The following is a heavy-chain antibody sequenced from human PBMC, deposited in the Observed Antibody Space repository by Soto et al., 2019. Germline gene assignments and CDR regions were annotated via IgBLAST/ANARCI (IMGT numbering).Heavy chain of an antibody. J-gene: IGHJ4*02. D-gene: IGHD3-10*01. Sequence: QVQLVESGGGVVQPGRSLRLSCAASGFTFSSYGMHWVRQAPGKGLEWVAVIWYDGSNKYYADSVKGRFTISRDNSKNTLYLQMNSLRAEDTAVYYCARDRRWFGAQQYYFDYWGQGTLVTVSS. CDR1: GFTFSSYG. CDR2: IWYDGSNK. V-gene: IGHV3-33*01. CDR3: ARDRRWFGAQQYYFDY.